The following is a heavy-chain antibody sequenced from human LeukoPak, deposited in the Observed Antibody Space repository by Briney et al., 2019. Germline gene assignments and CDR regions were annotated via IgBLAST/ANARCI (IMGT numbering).Heavy chain of an antibody. J-gene: IGHJ4*02. V-gene: IGHV3-13*01. D-gene: IGHD6-13*01. CDR2: IGTAGDT. CDR1: GFTFSSYD. Sequence: AGGSLRLSCAASGFTFSSYDMHWVRQATGKGLEWVSAIGTAGDTYYPGSVKGRFTISRKNAKTSLYLQMNSLRAGDTAVYYYARGVNGYSSSWYEYSYDYWGQGTLVTVSS. CDR3: ARGVNGYSSSWYEYSYDY.